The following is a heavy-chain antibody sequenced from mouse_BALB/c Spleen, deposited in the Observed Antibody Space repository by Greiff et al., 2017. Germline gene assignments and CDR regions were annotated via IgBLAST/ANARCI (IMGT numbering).Heavy chain of an antibody. CDR2: IDPANGNT. J-gene: IGHJ4*01. CDR1: GFNIKDTY. D-gene: IGHD3-1*01. Sequence: EVKLMESGAELVKPGASVKLSCTASGFNIKDTYMHWVKQRPEQGLEWIGRIDPANGNTKYDPKFQGKATITADTSSNTAYLQLSSLTSEDTAVYYCAGVSDAMDYWGQGTSVTVSS. V-gene: IGHV14-3*02. CDR3: AGVSDAMDY.